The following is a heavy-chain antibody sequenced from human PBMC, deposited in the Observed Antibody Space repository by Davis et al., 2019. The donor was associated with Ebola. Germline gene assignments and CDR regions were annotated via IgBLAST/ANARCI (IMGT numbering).Heavy chain of an antibody. V-gene: IGHV3-53*01. D-gene: IGHD6-19*01. Sequence: ESLKISCAASGFTFSRNYMSRVRQAPGHGLEWVSVIYSGGSTNYADSVKGRFTISRENSKNTLYLQMNSRRAEDTAVYYCAREKGWGSGWYRGHSWFDPWGQGTLVTVSS. CDR1: GFTFSRNY. J-gene: IGHJ5*02. CDR3: AREKGWGSGWYRGHSWFDP. CDR2: IYSGGST.